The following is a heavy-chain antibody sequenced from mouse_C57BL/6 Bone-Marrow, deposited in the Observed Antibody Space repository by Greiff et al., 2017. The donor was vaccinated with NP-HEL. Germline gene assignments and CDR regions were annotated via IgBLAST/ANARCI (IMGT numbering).Heavy chain of an antibody. J-gene: IGHJ4*01. D-gene: IGHD2-5*01. Sequence: VQGVESGPGLVAPSQSLSITCTVSGFSLTSYGVSWVRQPPGKGLEWLGVIWGDGSTNYHSALISRLSISKDNSKSQVFLKLNSLQTDDTATYYCAKKGTFWDSNYLYYYAMDYWGQGTSVTVSS. CDR2: IWGDGST. V-gene: IGHV2-3*01. CDR3: AKKGTFWDSNYLYYYAMDY. CDR1: GFSLTSYG.